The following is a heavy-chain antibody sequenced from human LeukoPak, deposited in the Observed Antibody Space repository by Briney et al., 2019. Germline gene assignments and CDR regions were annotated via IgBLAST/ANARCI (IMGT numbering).Heavy chain of an antibody. V-gene: IGHV3-23*01. CDR2: ISGSGGST. J-gene: IGHJ4*02. Sequence: GGSLRLSCAASGFTFGSYAMSWVRQAPGEGLEWVSAISGSGGSTYYADSVKGRFTISRDNSKNTLYLQMNSLRAEDTAVYYCAKVPPLKYYYDSSGYYYPDYWGQGTLVTVSS. D-gene: IGHD3-22*01. CDR3: AKVPPLKYYYDSSGYYYPDY. CDR1: GFTFGSYA.